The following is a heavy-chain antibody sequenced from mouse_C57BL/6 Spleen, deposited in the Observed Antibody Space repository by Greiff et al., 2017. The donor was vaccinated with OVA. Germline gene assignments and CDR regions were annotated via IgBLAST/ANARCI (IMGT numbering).Heavy chain of an antibody. Sequence: EVKLQESGGDLVKPGGSLKLSCAASGFTFSSYGMSWVRQTPDKRLEWVATISSGGSYTYYPDSVKGRFTISRDNAKNTLYLQMSSLKSEDTAMYYCARRNGSRGAMDYWGQGTSVTVSS. CDR1: GFTFSSYG. CDR3: ARRNGSRGAMDY. CDR2: ISSGGSYT. V-gene: IGHV5-6*02. J-gene: IGHJ4*01. D-gene: IGHD1-1*01.